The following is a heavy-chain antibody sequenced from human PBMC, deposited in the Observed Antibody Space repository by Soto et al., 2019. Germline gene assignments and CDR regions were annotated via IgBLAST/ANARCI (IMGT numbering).Heavy chain of an antibody. V-gene: IGHV1-69*02. Sequence: GASVKVSCKASGGTFSSYTISWVRQAPGQGLEWMGRIIPILGIANYAQKFQGWVTMTRDTSISTAYMELSRLRSDDTAVYYCARGIAAAGNTRWFDPWGQGTLVTVSS. J-gene: IGHJ5*02. CDR3: ARGIAAAGNTRWFDP. CDR2: IIPILGIA. CDR1: GGTFSSYT. D-gene: IGHD6-13*01.